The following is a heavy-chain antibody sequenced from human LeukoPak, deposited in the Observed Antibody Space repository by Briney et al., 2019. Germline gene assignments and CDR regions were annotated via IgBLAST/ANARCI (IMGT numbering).Heavy chain of an antibody. J-gene: IGHJ6*03. D-gene: IGHD2-2*01. CDR2: ISAYNGNT. Sequence: ASVKVSCKASGYTFTSYGISWVRQAPGQGLEWMGWISAYNGNTNYAQKLQGRVTITRDTSASTAYMELSSLRSEDMAVYYCARESGVCSSTSCYYYMDVWGKGTTVTVSS. V-gene: IGHV1-18*03. CDR1: GYTFTSYG. CDR3: ARESGVCSSTSCYYYMDV.